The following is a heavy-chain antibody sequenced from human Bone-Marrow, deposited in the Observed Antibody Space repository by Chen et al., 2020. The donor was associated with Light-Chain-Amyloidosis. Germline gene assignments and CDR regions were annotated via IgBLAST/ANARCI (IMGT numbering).Heavy chain of an antibody. CDR3: XXXLGAXXDRDAFDI. CDR2: ITTSSNYI. V-gene: IGHV3-21*01. J-gene: IGHJ3*02. CDR1: GFTFSSYS. Sequence: LVESGGGLVKPGGSLRLSCAASGFTFSSYSMNWVRQTPGKGLEWVSSITTSSNYIYYADSVKGRFTISRDNAXXXXXXXXXXXXXXXXXXXXXXXXLGAXXDRDAFDIWGQGTMVTVSS.